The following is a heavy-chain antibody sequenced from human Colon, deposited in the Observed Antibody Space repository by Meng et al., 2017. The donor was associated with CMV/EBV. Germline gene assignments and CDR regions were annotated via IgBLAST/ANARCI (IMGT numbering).Heavy chain of an antibody. CDR3: ARGYSQRTTHGFPSLPYFDY. CDR2: VQYSGST. V-gene: IGHV4-39*07. J-gene: IGHJ4*02. Sequence: SETLSLTCTVSGGSISSSNYYWGWIRQPPGKGLEWIASVQYSGSTYYNPSLKSRVTISVDTSKNQFSLKLSSVTAADTAVYYCARGYSQRTTHGFPSLPYFDYWGQGTLVTVSS. D-gene: IGHD1-7*01. CDR1: GGSISSSNYY.